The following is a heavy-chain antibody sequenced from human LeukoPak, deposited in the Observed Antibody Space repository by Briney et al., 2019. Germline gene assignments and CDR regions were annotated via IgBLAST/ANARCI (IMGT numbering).Heavy chain of an antibody. CDR2: INYDGSRT. D-gene: IGHD3-10*01. CDR1: GFSFSSDW. V-gene: IGHV3-74*01. J-gene: IGHJ4*02. Sequence: GGSLRLSCAASGFSFSSDWMHWVRQAPGKGLVWVSRINYDGSRTNYADSVKGRFTISRDNSKNTLYLQMNSLRAEDTAVYYCAKDPEVRGVIISTFDYWGQETLVTVSS. CDR3: AKDPEVRGVIISTFDY.